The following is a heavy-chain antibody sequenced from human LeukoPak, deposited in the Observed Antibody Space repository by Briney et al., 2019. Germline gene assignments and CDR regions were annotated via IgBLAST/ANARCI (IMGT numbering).Heavy chain of an antibody. CDR1: GFSLSNTAVG. CDR3: ARTRSSGYYDAFDV. J-gene: IGHJ3*01. CDR2: IHWDDDK. V-gene: IGHV2-5*02. D-gene: IGHD3-22*01. Sequence: SGPTLVKPTQTLTLTCTFSGFSLSNTAVGVGWIRQPPGKALEWLAVIHWDDDKRFSRSLKNRHTITKDTAKNQVVLTLNNMDPVDTGTYYCARTRSSGYYDAFDVRGQGTMVIVSS.